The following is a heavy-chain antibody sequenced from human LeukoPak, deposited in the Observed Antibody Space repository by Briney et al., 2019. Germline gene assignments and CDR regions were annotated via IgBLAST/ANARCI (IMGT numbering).Heavy chain of an antibody. Sequence: KPSETLSLTCTVSGGSISSYYWSWIRQPPGKGLEWIGYIYYSGSTNYNPSLKSRVTISVDTSKNQFSLKLSSVTAADTAVYYCARAVRYCSGGSCYRPFDYWGQGTLVTVSS. CDR3: ARAVRYCSGGSCYRPFDY. D-gene: IGHD2-15*01. V-gene: IGHV4-59*01. CDR1: GGSISSYY. J-gene: IGHJ4*02. CDR2: IYYSGST.